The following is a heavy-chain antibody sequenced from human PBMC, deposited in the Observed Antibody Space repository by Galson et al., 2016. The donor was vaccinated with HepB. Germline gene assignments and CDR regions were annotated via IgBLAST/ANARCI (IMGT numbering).Heavy chain of an antibody. V-gene: IGHV3-73*01. Sequence: SLRLSCAASGFTFSGSAMHWVRQASGKGLEWIGRIRDIGNSYATAYAASVEGRFTISRDDSKNTAYLRMNSLKTEDTAVYYCARFRPLTSHYGNTEQLEHWGQGTLVTVSS. CDR3: ARFRPLTSHYGNTEQLEH. CDR2: IRDIGNSYAT. J-gene: IGHJ5*02. CDR1: GFTFSGSA. D-gene: IGHD3-10*01.